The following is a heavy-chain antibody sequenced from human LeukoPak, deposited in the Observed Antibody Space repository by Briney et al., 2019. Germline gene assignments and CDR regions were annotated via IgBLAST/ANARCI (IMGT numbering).Heavy chain of an antibody. J-gene: IGHJ6*02. CDR2: ISAYNGNT. CDR1: GYTFTSYG. V-gene: IGHV1-18*01. CDR3: ARDGIAVAGTLDYYYYGMDV. D-gene: IGHD6-19*01. Sequence: ASVKVSCKASGYTFTSYGISWVRQAPGQGLEWMGWISAYNGNTNYAQKLQGRVTMTTDTSTSTAYMELRSLRSDDTAVYYCARDGIAVAGTLDYYYYGMDVWGQGTTVTVSS.